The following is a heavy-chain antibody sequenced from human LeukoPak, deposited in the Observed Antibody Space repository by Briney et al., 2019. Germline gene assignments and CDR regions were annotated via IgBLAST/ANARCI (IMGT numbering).Heavy chain of an antibody. CDR3: ARAPSIRVITNFDY. CDR1: GYTFTGYY. Sequence: ASVKVSCKASGYTFTGYYMHWVRQAPGQGLEWMGWINPNSGGTNYAQRFQGRVTMTRDTSISTAYMELSRLRSDDTAVYYCARAPSIRVITNFDYWGQGTLVTVSS. V-gene: IGHV1-2*02. J-gene: IGHJ4*02. CDR2: INPNSGGT. D-gene: IGHD3-16*02.